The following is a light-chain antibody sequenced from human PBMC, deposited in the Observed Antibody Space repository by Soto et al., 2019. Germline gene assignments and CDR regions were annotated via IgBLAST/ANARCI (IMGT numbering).Light chain of an antibody. CDR1: RSVSSSY. V-gene: IGKV3D-20*01. J-gene: IGKJ1*01. CDR2: DAS. Sequence: IVLTQSPATLSLSPGERATLSCGASRSVSSSYLAWYQQKPGLAPRLLIYDASSRATGIPDRLSGSGSGTDFTLTISRLEPEDFAVYYCQQYGSSGTFGQGTKVDIK. CDR3: QQYGSSGT.